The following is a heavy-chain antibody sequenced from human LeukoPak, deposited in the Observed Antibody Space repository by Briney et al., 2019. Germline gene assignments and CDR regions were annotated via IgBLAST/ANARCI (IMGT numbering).Heavy chain of an antibody. CDR3: ARGRGYTYGIDAFDI. D-gene: IGHD5-18*01. CDR2: IYYSGST. V-gene: IGHV4-59*01. CDR1: GGSLSSYY. Sequence: SETLSLTCNVSGGSLSSYYWSWIRQPPGKGLEWIGYIYYSGSTNYNPSLKSRVTISVDTSKKQFSLKVSSVTAADTAVYFCARGRGYTYGIDAFDIWGQGTMVTVSS. J-gene: IGHJ3*02.